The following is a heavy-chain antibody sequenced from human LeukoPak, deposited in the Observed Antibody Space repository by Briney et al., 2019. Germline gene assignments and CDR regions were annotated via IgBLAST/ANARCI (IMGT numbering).Heavy chain of an antibody. CDR2: INHSGST. D-gene: IGHD1-26*01. Sequence: SETLSLTCAVYGGSFSGYYWSWIRQPPGKGLEWIGEINHSGSTNYNPSLKSRVTISVDTSKNQFSLKLRSVTAADTAVYYCARDSSGSYYQTFDYWGQGTLVTVSS. V-gene: IGHV4-34*01. J-gene: IGHJ4*02. CDR1: GGSFSGYY. CDR3: ARDSSGSYYQTFDY.